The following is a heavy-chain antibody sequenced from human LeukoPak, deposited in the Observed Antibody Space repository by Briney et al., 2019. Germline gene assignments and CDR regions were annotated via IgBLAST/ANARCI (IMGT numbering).Heavy chain of an antibody. Sequence: GASVKVSCKVSGYTLTELSVHWVRQAPGQGLEWMGGIIPIFGTANYAQKFQGRVTITADESTSTAYMELSSLRSEDTAVYYCARDVMTTVTHGAFDIWGQGTMVTVSS. V-gene: IGHV1-69*13. CDR3: ARDVMTTVTHGAFDI. CDR1: GYTLTELS. CDR2: IIPIFGTA. J-gene: IGHJ3*02. D-gene: IGHD4-17*01.